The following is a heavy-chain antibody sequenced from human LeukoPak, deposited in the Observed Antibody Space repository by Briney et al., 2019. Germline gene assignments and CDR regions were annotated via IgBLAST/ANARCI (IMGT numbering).Heavy chain of an antibody. D-gene: IGHD3-22*01. CDR2: ISGSGGST. V-gene: IGHV3-23*01. CDR1: GFTFSSYA. CDR3: AKDQYYDSRSSGAFDI. Sequence: QAGGSLKLSCAASGFTFSSYAMSWVRQAPGKGLEWVSAISGSGGSTYYADSVKGRFTISRDNSKNTLYLQMNSLRAEDTAVYYCAKDQYYDSRSSGAFDIWGQGTMVTVSS. J-gene: IGHJ3*02.